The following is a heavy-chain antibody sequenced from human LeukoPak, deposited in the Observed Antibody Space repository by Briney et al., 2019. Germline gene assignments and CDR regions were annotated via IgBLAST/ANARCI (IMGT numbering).Heavy chain of an antibody. CDR3: AVDYGDYGGPGAFDI. Sequence: KPSETLSLTCAVYGGSFSGYYWRWIRQPPGKGLEWIGEINHSGSTNYNPSLKSRVTISVDTSKNQFPLKLSSVTAADTAVYYCAVDYGDYGGPGAFDIWGQGTMVTVSS. V-gene: IGHV4-34*01. D-gene: IGHD4-17*01. J-gene: IGHJ3*02. CDR1: GGSFSGYY. CDR2: INHSGST.